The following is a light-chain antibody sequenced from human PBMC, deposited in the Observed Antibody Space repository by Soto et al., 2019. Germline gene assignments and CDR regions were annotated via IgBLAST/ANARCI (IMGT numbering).Light chain of an antibody. Sequence: EIVVTQSPATLSLSPGERATLSCRASQSVSNYLAWYQQKPGQAPRLLIYDASTRATGIPARFSGTGYGTDFTLTISSLEPGDFAVYYCQQRSNWPLLTFGGGTKVDIK. J-gene: IGKJ4*01. CDR1: QSVSNY. V-gene: IGKV3-11*01. CDR3: QQRSNWPLLT. CDR2: DAS.